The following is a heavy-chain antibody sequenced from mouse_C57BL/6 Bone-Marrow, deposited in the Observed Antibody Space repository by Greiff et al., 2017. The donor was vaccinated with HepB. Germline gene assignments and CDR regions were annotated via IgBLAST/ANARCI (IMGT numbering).Heavy chain of an antibody. D-gene: IGHD1-1*01. CDR2: IDPEDGET. V-gene: IGHV14-2*01. Sequence: EVQLEESGAELVKPGASVKLSCTASGFNIKDYYMHWVKQRTEQGLEWIGRIDPEDGETKYAPKFQGKATITADKSSNTAYLHRSSLTSEDTAVYYCARRVSTPGDFDYWGQGTTLTVSS. J-gene: IGHJ2*01. CDR3: ARRVSTPGDFDY. CDR1: GFNIKDYY.